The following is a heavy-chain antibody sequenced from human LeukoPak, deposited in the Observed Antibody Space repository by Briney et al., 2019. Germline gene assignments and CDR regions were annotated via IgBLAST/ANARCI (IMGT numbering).Heavy chain of an antibody. V-gene: IGHV4-59*01. CDR2: IYYSGST. CDR1: GGSISSYY. CDR3: ARSGYGSGSYYFDQKNWFDP. D-gene: IGHD3-10*01. J-gene: IGHJ5*02. Sequence: PSETLSLTCTVSGGSISSYYWSWIRQPPGKGLEWIGYIYYSGSTNYNPSLKSRVTISVDTSKNQFSLKLSSVTAADTAVYYCARSGYGSGSYYFDQKNWFDPWGQGTLVTVSS.